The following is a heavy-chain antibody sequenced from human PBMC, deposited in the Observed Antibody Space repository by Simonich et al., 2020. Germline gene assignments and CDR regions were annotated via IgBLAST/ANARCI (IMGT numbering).Heavy chain of an antibody. D-gene: IGHD3-3*01. CDR3: ASRGWRGYYDY. CDR2: IYYSGSP. V-gene: IGHV4-59*08. Sequence: QVQLQESGPGLVKPSETLSLTCTVSGGSISSYYWSWIRQPPGKGLEWIGYIYYSGSPNYSPPRKNRGTISVDPAKNQFSLKLSSVTAADTGVYYCASRGWRGYYDYWGQGTLVTVSS. CDR1: GGSISSYY. J-gene: IGHJ4*02.